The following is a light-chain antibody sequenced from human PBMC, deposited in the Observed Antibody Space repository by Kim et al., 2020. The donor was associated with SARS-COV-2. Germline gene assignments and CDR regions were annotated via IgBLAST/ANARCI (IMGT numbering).Light chain of an antibody. CDR3: QQYSSSLIT. J-gene: IGKJ5*01. Sequence: SPGERATIPCRGGRTSGNTSLAWYQQKPGQAPRLLIYGASSRATGIPDRFSGSGSGTEFTLTISRLEPEDFAVYYCQQYSSSLITFGRGTRLEIK. CDR2: GAS. V-gene: IGKV3-20*01. CDR1: RTSGNTS.